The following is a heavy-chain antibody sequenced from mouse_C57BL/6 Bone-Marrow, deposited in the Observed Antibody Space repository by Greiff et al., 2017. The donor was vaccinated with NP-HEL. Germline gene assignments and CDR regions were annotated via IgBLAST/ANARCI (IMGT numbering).Heavy chain of an antibody. J-gene: IGHJ4*01. CDR1: GYTFTSYD. V-gene: IGHV1-85*01. D-gene: IGHD2-4*01. Sequence: VQLQQSGPELVKPGASVKLSCKASGYTFTSYDINWVKQRPGQGLEWIGWIYPRDGSTKYNEKFKGQATLTVDTSSSTAYMELHSLTSEDSAVYFCARRYDYDEGYYAMDYWGQGTSVTVSS. CDR2: IYPRDGST. CDR3: ARRYDYDEGYYAMDY.